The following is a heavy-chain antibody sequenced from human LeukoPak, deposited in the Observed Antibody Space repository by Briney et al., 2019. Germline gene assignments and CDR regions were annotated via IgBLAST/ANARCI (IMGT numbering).Heavy chain of an antibody. Sequence: ASVKVSCKASGYTFTSYDINWVRQATGQGLEWMGWMNPNSGNTGYAQKFQGRVTMTRNTSISTAYMELSSLRSEDTAVYYCARGRTMITFGGVIVRQYYFDYWGQGTLVTVSS. V-gene: IGHV1-8*01. D-gene: IGHD3-16*02. J-gene: IGHJ4*02. CDR1: GYTFTSYD. CDR2: MNPNSGNT. CDR3: ARGRTMITFGGVIVRQYYFDY.